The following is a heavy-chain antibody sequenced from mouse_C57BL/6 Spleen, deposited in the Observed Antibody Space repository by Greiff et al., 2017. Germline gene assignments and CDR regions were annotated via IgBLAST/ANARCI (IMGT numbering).Heavy chain of an antibody. CDR3: ARDYYGSRGFDY. D-gene: IGHD1-1*01. J-gene: IGHJ2*01. CDR2: IDPSDSYT. CDR1: GYTFTSYW. V-gene: IGHV1-69*01. Sequence: QVQLKQPGAELVMPGASVKLSCKASGYTFTSYWMHWVKQRPGQGLEWIGKIDPSDSYTNYNQKFKGKSTLTVDKSSSTAYMQLSSLTSEDSAVYYCARDYYGSRGFDYWGQGTTLTVSS.